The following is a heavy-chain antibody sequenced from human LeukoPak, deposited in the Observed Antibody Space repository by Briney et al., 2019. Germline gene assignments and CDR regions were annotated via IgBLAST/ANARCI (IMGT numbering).Heavy chain of an antibody. V-gene: IGHV4-38-2*02. J-gene: IGHJ4*02. CDR3: ARDVGTALVTGDY. CDR2: IYHSGSA. D-gene: IGHD5-18*01. Sequence: SETLSLTCNVSGYSISSGYYWGWIRQPPGQGLEWIGEIYHSGSANYNPSLKSRVTISVDKSKNQLSLKLISVTAADTAVYYCARDVGTALVTGDYWGQGTPVTVSS. CDR1: GYSISSGYY.